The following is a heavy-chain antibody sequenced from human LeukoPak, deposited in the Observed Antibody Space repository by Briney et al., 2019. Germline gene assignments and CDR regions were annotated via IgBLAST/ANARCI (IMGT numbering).Heavy chain of an antibody. Sequence: GGSLRLSCTASGFTFRSYDMHWVRHATGKGLEWVSGIGTAGEIYYPGSVKGRFTISRENAKNSLYLQMNSLRAEDTAVYYCAKDSRWDLTRLFDNWGQGTLVIVSS. J-gene: IGHJ4*02. CDR3: AKDSRWDLTRLFDN. CDR2: IGTAGEI. V-gene: IGHV3-13*01. D-gene: IGHD1-26*01. CDR1: GFTFRSYD.